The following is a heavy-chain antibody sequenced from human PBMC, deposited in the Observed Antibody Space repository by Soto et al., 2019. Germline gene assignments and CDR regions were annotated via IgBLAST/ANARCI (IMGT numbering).Heavy chain of an antibody. Sequence: SETLSLTCTVSGGSISSYYWSWIRQPPGKGLEWIGYIYYSGSTNYNPSLKSRVTISVDTSKNQFSLKLSSVTAADTAVYYCARDHDGLSYYTDSSGKGTLATVSS. V-gene: IGHV4-59*01. CDR3: ARDHDGLSYYTDS. J-gene: IGHJ4*02. D-gene: IGHD6-6*01. CDR1: GGSISSYY. CDR2: IYYSGST.